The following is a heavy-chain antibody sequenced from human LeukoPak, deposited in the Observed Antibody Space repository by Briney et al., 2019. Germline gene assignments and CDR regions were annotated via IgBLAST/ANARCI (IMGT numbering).Heavy chain of an antibody. V-gene: IGHV3-23*01. CDR1: GFTFSSYA. Sequence: GGSLRLSCAASGFTFSSYAMSWVRQAPGKGLEWVSAISGSGGSTYYADSVKGRFTISRDNSKNTLYLQMNSLRAEDTAVYYCAKDSGMVYYYDSSGYAGFDYWGQGTLVTVSS. CDR2: ISGSGGST. CDR3: AKDSGMVYYYDSSGYAGFDY. J-gene: IGHJ4*02. D-gene: IGHD3-22*01.